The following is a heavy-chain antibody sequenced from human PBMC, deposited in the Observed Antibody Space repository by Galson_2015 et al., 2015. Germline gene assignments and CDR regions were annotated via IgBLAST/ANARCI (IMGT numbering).Heavy chain of an antibody. CDR3: ASITIFGVVNSYELNY. D-gene: IGHD3-3*01. CDR2: ISSSSSYI. Sequence: SLRLSCAASGFTFSSYSMNWVRQAPGKGLEWVSSISSSSSYIYYADSVKGRFTISRDNAKNSLYLQMNSLRAEDTAVYYCASITIFGVVNSYELNYWGQGTLVTVSS. J-gene: IGHJ4*02. CDR1: GFTFSSYS. V-gene: IGHV3-21*01.